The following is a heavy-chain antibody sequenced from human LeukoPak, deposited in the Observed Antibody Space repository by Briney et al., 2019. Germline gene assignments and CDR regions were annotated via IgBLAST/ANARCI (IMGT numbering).Heavy chain of an antibody. CDR1: GYTFTGYY. D-gene: IGHD3-22*01. CDR3: ARGTYYYDSSGYSGTDY. CDR2: INPNSGGT. V-gene: IGHV1-2*06. Sequence: ASVKVSCKASGYTFTGYYMHWVRQAPGQGREWMGRINPNSGGTNYAQKFQGRVTMTRDTSISTAYMELSRLRSDDTAVYYCARGTYYYDSSGYSGTDYWGQGTLVTVSS. J-gene: IGHJ4*02.